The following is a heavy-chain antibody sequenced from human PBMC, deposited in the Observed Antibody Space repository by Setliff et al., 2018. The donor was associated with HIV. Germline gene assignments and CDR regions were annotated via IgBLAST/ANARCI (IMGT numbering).Heavy chain of an antibody. Sequence: PGGSLRLSCAASGFNFKTYGMTWVRQAPGKGLDWVAHIGGSNHGIHNTASVQGRFTVSRDNANNLLVLEMNNLRVEDTAVYYCASFFGDYGYWGHGTQVTVSS. V-gene: IGHV3-48*04. CDR1: GFNFKTYG. CDR3: ASFFGDYGY. CDR2: IGGSNHGI. J-gene: IGHJ4*01. D-gene: IGHD3-10*01.